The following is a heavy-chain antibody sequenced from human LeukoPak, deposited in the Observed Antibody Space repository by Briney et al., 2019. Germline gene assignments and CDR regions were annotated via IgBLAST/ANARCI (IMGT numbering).Heavy chain of an antibody. CDR3: TGAQLIPYYYSSTDG. V-gene: IGHV3-49*04. CDR2: IRSKAYGGTT. J-gene: IGHJ6*02. Sequence: GGSLRLSSIASGVTFSDYAMITVPQAPGKGLEWVGFIRSKAYGGTTEYAATVKGRFTISRDDSISIAYLEMNNLKTEATAVYYRTGAQLIPYYYSSTDGGGQGTTVTVSS. CDR1: GVTFSDYA. D-gene: IGHD6-13*01.